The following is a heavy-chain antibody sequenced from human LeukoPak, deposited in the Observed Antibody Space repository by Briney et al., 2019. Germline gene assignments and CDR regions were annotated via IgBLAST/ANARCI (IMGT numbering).Heavy chain of an antibody. D-gene: IGHD6-6*01. CDR2: ITSGSTNV. J-gene: IGHJ4*02. CDR1: GFTSNSYS. V-gene: IGHV3-21*01. Sequence: GGSLRLSCAASGFTSNSYSMTWVRQAPGKGLEWLLCITSGSTNVYYADSVKGRFTFSRDNAKNSLFLQMNSLRVEDTAVYYCARGLSYSSSYPLGYWGQGTLVTVSS. CDR3: ARGLSYSSSYPLGY.